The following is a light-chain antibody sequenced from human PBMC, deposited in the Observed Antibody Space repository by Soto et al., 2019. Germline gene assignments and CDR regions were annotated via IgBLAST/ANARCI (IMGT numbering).Light chain of an antibody. CDR3: QQSAT. CDR2: DAS. V-gene: IGKV3D-20*02. CDR1: QSVRSN. J-gene: IGKJ3*01. Sequence: EIVMTQSPATLSVSPGERATLSCRASQSVRSNLAWYQQKPGQAPRLLIYDASSRPPGIPDRFSGSGSGTDFTLTISRLEPEDFAVYYCQQSATFGPGTKVDIK.